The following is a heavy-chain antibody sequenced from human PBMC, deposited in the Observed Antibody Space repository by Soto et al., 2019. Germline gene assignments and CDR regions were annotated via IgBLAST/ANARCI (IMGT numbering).Heavy chain of an antibody. J-gene: IGHJ3*02. V-gene: IGHV1-69*06. CDR3: ARYWNAGTLYGAFDI. D-gene: IGHD4-17*01. CDR1: GGSFNNYV. CDR2: IIPNYEAA. Sequence: QVQLVQSGAEVRKPWSSVKVSCEASGGSFNNYVISWLRQAPGQGLEWMGGIIPNYEAANYAQKFRGRLTITADKATNTAYMALNSLRPEDTATYYCARYWNAGTLYGAFDIWGQGTTVIVS.